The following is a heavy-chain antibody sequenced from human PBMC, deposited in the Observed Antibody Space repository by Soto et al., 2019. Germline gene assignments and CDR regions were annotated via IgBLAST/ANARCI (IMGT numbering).Heavy chain of an antibody. D-gene: IGHD3-22*01. CDR1: GYTFTGYY. CDR3: ARVADYYDSSGYYY. V-gene: IGHV1-2*02. Sequence: GASVKVSCKASGYTFTGYYVHWVRQAPGQGLEWMGWINPNSGGANYAQKFQGRVTMTRDTSISTAYMELSRLRSDDTAVYYCARVADYYDSSGYYYWGQGTLVTVSS. J-gene: IGHJ4*02. CDR2: INPNSGGA.